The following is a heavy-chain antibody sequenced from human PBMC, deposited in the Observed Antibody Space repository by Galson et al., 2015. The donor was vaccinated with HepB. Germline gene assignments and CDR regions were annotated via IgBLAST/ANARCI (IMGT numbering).Heavy chain of an antibody. Sequence: SLRLSCAASGFSFSAYEMNWVRQAPGEGPEWLSYISSGGNTIYYADSVKGRFTISRDNAKNSLYLQMNSLRAEDTAVYYCVRDGIYRSGGTCHPYWGQGTLVTVSS. CDR3: VRDGIYRSGGTCHPY. J-gene: IGHJ4*02. CDR2: ISSGGNTI. D-gene: IGHD2-15*01. CDR1: GFSFSAYE. V-gene: IGHV3-48*03.